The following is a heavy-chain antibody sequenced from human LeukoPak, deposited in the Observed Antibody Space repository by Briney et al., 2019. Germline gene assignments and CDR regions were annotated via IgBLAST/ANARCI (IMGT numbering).Heavy chain of an antibody. Sequence: GGSLRLSCAASGFTFSSYAMSWVRQAPGKGLKWVSAISGSGGSTYYADSVKGRFTISRDNSKNTLYLQMNSLRAEDTAVYYCANRPSGTFDYWGQGTLVTVSS. CDR2: ISGSGGST. V-gene: IGHV3-23*01. CDR1: GFTFSSYA. D-gene: IGHD3-3*01. CDR3: ANRPSGTFDY. J-gene: IGHJ4*02.